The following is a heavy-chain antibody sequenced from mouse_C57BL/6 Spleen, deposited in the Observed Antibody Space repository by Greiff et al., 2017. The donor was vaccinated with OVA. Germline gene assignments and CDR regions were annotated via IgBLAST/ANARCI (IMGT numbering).Heavy chain of an antibody. Sequence: VQLQQSGPELVKPGASVKISCKASGYSFTDYNMNWVKQSTGKSLEWIGVINPNYGTTSYNQKFKGKATLTVDPSSSTAYMQLHSLTSEASAVYYGARSHYDGSSYEGYYFDYWGQGTTRTVSS. D-gene: IGHD1-1*01. CDR1: GYSFTDYN. V-gene: IGHV1-39*01. CDR2: INPNYGTT. J-gene: IGHJ2*01. CDR3: ARSHYDGSSYEGYYFDY.